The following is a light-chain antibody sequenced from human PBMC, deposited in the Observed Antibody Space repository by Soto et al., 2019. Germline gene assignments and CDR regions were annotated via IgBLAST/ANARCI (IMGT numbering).Light chain of an antibody. CDR2: AAS. V-gene: IGKV1-16*01. CDR1: QGISNY. CDR3: QQYNSYST. Sequence: DIQMTQSPSAMSASVGDRVTMTCRASQGISNYLAWFQQKPGKAPKLLIYAASSLQSGVPSRFSGSGSGTDFTLTISSLQPDDFATYYCQQYNSYSTFGQGTKVDIK. J-gene: IGKJ1*01.